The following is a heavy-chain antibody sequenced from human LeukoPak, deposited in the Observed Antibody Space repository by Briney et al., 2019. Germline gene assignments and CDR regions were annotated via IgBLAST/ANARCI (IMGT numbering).Heavy chain of an antibody. CDR1: GYTFTSYG. CDR2: ISAYNGNT. D-gene: IGHD3-9*01. Sequence: GASVKVSCKASGYTFTSYGISWVRQAPGQGLEWMGWISAYNGNTNYAQKFQGRVTMTTDTSTSTAYMELRSLRSDDTAVYYCARVLRYFDWLPYYFDCWGQGTLVTVSS. CDR3: ARVLRYFDWLPYYFDC. J-gene: IGHJ4*02. V-gene: IGHV1-18*01.